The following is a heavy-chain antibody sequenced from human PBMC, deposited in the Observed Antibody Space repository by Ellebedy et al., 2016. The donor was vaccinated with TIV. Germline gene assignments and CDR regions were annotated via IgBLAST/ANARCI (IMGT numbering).Heavy chain of an antibody. CDR3: ARVEPFYCSSTSCKNLGSDY. D-gene: IGHD2-2*01. Sequence: GGSLRLXXAASGFTLNSYSMNYVRQVPGKGLEWVSSISSSSSYIYYADSVKGRFTIARDNAKNSLYLQMNSLRAEDTAVYYCARVEPFYCSSTSCKNLGSDYWGQGTLVTVSS. CDR1: GFTLNSYS. CDR2: ISSSSSYI. V-gene: IGHV3-21*01. J-gene: IGHJ4*02.